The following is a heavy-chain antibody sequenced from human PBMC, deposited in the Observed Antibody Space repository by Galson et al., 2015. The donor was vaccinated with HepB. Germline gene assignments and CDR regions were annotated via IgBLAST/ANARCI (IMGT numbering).Heavy chain of an antibody. J-gene: IGHJ6*03. CDR3: ARARGYYYYYYMDV. CDR2: IKQGGSEK. V-gene: IGHV3-7*01. Sequence: SLRLSCAASGFTFSSYWMSWVRQAPGKGLEWVANIKQGGSEKYYVDSVKGRFTISRDNAKNSLYLQMNSLRAEDTAVYYCARARGYYYYYYMDVWGKGTTVTVSS. CDR1: GFTFSSYW.